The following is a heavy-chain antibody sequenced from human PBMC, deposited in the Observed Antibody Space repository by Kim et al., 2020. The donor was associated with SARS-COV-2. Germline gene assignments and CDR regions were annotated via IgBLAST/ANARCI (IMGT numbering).Heavy chain of an antibody. CDR2: ISYDGSNK. J-gene: IGHJ6*02. CDR1: GFTFSSYA. D-gene: IGHD3-9*01. CDR3: ARDRYDILTGYPRTYGMDV. Sequence: GGSLRLSCAASGFTFSSYAMNWVRQAPGKGLEWVAVISYDGSNKYYADSVKGRFTISRDNSKNTLYLQMNSLRVEDTAVYYCARDRYDILTGYPRTYGMDVWGQGTTVTVSS. V-gene: IGHV3-30*04.